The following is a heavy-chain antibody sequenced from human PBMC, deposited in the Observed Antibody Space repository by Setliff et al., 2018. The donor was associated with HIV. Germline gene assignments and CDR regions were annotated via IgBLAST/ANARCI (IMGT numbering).Heavy chain of an antibody. D-gene: IGHD7-27*01. Sequence: GASVKVSCKTSGYTFTSYGMNWIRQAPGQGLEWMGWTYLGATNYAQRFRDRFTMTTDTSTSTAYMELRSLRSDDTAVYYCARAGSLSADFDYWGQGTLVTVSS. J-gene: IGHJ4*02. CDR3: ARAGSLSADFDY. CDR2: TYLGAT. V-gene: IGHV1-18*04. CDR1: GYTFTSYG.